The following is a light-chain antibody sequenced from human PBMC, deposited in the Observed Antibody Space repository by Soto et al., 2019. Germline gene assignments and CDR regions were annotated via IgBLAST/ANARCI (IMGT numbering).Light chain of an antibody. Sequence: TVLTQSPGTLSLSTGERATLSCRARQGISSSYLAWYQQKPGQAPRLLIYGASTRATGIPARFSGSGSGTEFTLTISSLQSEDFAVYYCQQYNNWPLTFGGGTKVDIK. CDR3: QQYNNWPLT. J-gene: IGKJ4*01. CDR1: QGISSSY. V-gene: IGKV3-15*01. CDR2: GAS.